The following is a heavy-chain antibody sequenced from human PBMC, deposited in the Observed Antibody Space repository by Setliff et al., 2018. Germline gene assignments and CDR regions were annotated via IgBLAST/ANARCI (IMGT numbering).Heavy chain of an antibody. D-gene: IGHD4-17*01. Sequence: GGSLRLSCAASGFSFSNYWMHWVRQAPGKGLVWVSSIIGSGISTYYADSVKGRFTISRDNSKNTLYLQMNSLRREDTAVYYCAKDASDYYWYFNVWGRGTLVTVSS. CDR2: IIGSGIST. V-gene: IGHV3-74*01. J-gene: IGHJ2*01. CDR1: GFSFSNYW. CDR3: AKDASDYYWYFNV.